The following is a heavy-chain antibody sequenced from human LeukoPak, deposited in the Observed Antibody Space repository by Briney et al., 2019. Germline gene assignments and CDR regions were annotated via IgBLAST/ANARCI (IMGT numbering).Heavy chain of an antibody. Sequence: PSETLSLTCTVSGGSISSSNYYWAWIRQPPGKGLEWIGSVYYSGSTYYNPSLKSRVTIFVDTSKNQFFLNLSSVTAADTAVFYCARRYYYVSSGYPRSLDWFDPWGQGTLVTVSS. CDR1: GGSISSSNYY. J-gene: IGHJ5*02. CDR2: VYYSGST. V-gene: IGHV4-39*01. CDR3: ARRYYYVSSGYPRSLDWFDP. D-gene: IGHD3-22*01.